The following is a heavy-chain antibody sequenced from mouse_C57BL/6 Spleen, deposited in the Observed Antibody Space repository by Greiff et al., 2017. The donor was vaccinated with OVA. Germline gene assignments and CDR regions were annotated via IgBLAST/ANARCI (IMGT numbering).Heavy chain of an antibody. V-gene: IGHV1-64*01. D-gene: IGHD2-5*01. CDR2: IHPNSGST. CDR3: ASHSNYVAWFAY. CDR1: GHTFTSYW. J-gene: IGHJ3*01. Sequence: QVQLQQPGAELVKPGASVKLSCKASGHTFTSYWMHWVKQRPGQGLEWIGMIHPNSGSTNYNEKFKSKATLTVDKSSSTAYMQLSSLTSEDSAVYYCASHSNYVAWFAYWGQGTLVTVSA.